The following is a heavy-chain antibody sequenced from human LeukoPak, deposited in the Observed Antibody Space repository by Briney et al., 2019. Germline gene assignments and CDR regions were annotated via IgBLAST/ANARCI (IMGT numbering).Heavy chain of an antibody. Sequence: GGSLRLSCAASGFTFSSYSMNWVRQAPGKGLEWVSAISGGGGSTYYADSVKGRFTISRDNSKNTLYLQMSSLRAEDTAVYYCAKDRLGVVVGSFDYWGQGTLVTVSS. CDR1: GFTFSSYS. D-gene: IGHD2-2*01. CDR3: AKDRLGVVVGSFDY. J-gene: IGHJ4*02. V-gene: IGHV3-23*01. CDR2: ISGGGGST.